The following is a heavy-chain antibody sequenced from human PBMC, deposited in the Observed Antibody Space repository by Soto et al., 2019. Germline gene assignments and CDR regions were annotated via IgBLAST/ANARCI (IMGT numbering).Heavy chain of an antibody. CDR1: GYTFTSYG. Sequence: QVQLVQSGAEVKKPGASVKVSCKASGYTFTSYGISWVRQAPGQGLEWMGWISAYNGNTNYAQKLQGRVTMTTDTSPSTAYMELRSMRSDDTAVYYCARFQPLDSSSSDGNFDYWGQGTLVTVSS. V-gene: IGHV1-18*01. D-gene: IGHD6-6*01. J-gene: IGHJ4*02. CDR3: ARFQPLDSSSSDGNFDY. CDR2: ISAYNGNT.